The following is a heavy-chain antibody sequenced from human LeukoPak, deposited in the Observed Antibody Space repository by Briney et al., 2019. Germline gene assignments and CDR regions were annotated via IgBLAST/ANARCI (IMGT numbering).Heavy chain of an antibody. CDR2: IYYSGST. J-gene: IGHJ4*01. D-gene: IGHD2-2*01. CDR3: AGQGFCGSTSCLDD. V-gene: IGHV4-39*01. Sequence: PSETLSLTCTVSGGSISSSSYYWGWIRQPPGKGLEWIGSIYYSGSTYYNPSLKSRVTISVDTSKNQFSLKLSSVTAPDTAVYYGAGQGFCGSTSCLDDWGQGTPVTVSS. CDR1: GGSISSSSYY.